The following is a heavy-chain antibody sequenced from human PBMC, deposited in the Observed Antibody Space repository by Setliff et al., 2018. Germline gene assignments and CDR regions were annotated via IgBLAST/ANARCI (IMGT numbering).Heavy chain of an antibody. J-gene: IGHJ6*03. V-gene: IGHV4-61*02. D-gene: IGHD3-3*01. CDR2: IYTSGST. CDR1: GGSISSGSYY. CDR3: AREQSYYDFWSGYTYYYYYMDV. Sequence: SETLSLTCTVSGGSISSGSYYWSWIRQPAGKGLEWIGRIYTSGSTNYNPSLKSRVTISVDTSKNQFSLKLSSVTAADTAVYYCAREQSYYDFWSGYTYYYYYMDVWGKGTTVTVSS.